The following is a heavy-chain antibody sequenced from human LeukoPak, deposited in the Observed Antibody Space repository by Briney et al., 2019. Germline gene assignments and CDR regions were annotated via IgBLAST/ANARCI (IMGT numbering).Heavy chain of an antibody. CDR3: ARDPSPRTSYNCYYMDV. V-gene: IGHV3-21*01. Sequence: GGSLRLSCVASGFSFSSYSMNWVRQAPGKGLEWVASISMSNFYIYYADSVKGRFTISRDNTKDSLYLQMNSLRADDTAVYYCARDPSPRTSYNCYYMDVWGKGTTVTVSS. CDR1: GFSFSSYS. D-gene: IGHD2-2*01. CDR2: ISMSNFYI. J-gene: IGHJ6*03.